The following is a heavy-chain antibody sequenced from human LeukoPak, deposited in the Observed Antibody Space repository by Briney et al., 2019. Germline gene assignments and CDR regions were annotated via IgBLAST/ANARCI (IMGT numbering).Heavy chain of an antibody. CDR3: ARGGYGSGDY. CDR2: IYHSGST. J-gene: IGHJ4*02. Sequence: SETLSLTCAVSGYFINSGYYWGWIRQPPGTGLEWIGSIYHSGSTYYNPSLNSRVTISIDTSKNQFPLRLSSVTAADTAVYYCARGGYGSGDYWGQGTLVTVSS. CDR1: GYFINSGYY. V-gene: IGHV4-38-2*01. D-gene: IGHD3-10*01.